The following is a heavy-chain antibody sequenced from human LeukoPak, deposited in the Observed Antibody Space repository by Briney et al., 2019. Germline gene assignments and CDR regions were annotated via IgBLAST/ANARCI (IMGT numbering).Heavy chain of an antibody. V-gene: IGHV4-59*01. D-gene: IGHD3-22*01. CDR2: IYYSGST. CDR3: ARDVYYYDSSGYYRFDP. CDR1: GGSISSYY. J-gene: IGHJ5*02. Sequence: SETLSLTCTVSGGSISSYYWSWIRQPPGKGLEWIGYIYYSGSTNYNPSLKSRVTISVDTSKNQFSLELSSVTAADTAVYYCARDVYYYDSSGYYRFDPWGQGTLVTVSS.